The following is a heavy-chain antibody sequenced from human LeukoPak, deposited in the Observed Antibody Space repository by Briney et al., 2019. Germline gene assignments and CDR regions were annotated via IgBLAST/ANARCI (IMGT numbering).Heavy chain of an antibody. CDR3: AKDPYSSGPYNRFDP. D-gene: IGHD6-19*01. Sequence: GGSLRLSCAASGFTFSSYSMNWVRQAPGKGLEWVSAISGSGDSTYYADSVKDLFTISRDNSKNTLYLQMNSLRAEDTAVYYCAKDPYSSGPYNRFDPWGQGTLVTVSS. J-gene: IGHJ5*02. CDR1: GFTFSSYS. V-gene: IGHV3-23*01. CDR2: ISGSGDST.